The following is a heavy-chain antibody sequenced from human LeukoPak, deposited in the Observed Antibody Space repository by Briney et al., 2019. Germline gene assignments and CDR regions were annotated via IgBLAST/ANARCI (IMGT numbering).Heavy chain of an antibody. J-gene: IGHJ4*02. D-gene: IGHD2-15*01. CDR2: ISAYTGKT. CDR1: GYTFTNYG. CDR3: ARGDGYCSGGSCMIFDY. V-gene: IGHV1-18*01. Sequence: GASVKVSCKASGYTFTNYGITWVRQASGQGIECMGWISAYTGKTNSAQKLQGRVTMTTDTSTSTGYMELRSLRSDDTAVYYCARGDGYCSGGSCMIFDYWGQGTLVTVSS.